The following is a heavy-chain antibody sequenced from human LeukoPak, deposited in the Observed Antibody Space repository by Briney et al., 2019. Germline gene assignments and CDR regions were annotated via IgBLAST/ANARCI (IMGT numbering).Heavy chain of an antibody. J-gene: IGHJ4*02. CDR1: GGTFSSYA. D-gene: IGHD6-19*01. CDR3: ARYAYSSGWYYFDY. CDR2: IIPIFGTA. V-gene: IGHV1-69*13. Sequence: GASVKVSCKASGGTFSSYAISWVRQAPGQGLEWMGGIIPIFGTANYAQKFQGRVTITADGSTSTAYMELSSLRSEDTAVYYCARYAYSSGWYYFDYWGQGTLVTVSS.